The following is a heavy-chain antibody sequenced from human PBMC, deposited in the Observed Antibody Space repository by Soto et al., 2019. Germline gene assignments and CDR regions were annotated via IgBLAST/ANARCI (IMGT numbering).Heavy chain of an antibody. J-gene: IGHJ4*02. Sequence: QVQLVQSAAEVKKPGASVKVSCKASGYTFTSFGISWVRQDPGQGLEWMGWISAYNGYTHYAQKLQGRVTITTDTATSTAYMELRSVRSDDTAVYYCAREERTIIRGVLKDFWGQGTLVTVSS. D-gene: IGHD3-10*01. CDR1: GYTFTSFG. V-gene: IGHV1-18*04. CDR3: AREERTIIRGVLKDF. CDR2: ISAYNGYT.